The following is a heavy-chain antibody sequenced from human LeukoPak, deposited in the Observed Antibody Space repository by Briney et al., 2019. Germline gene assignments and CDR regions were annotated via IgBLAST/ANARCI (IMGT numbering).Heavy chain of an antibody. CDR2: INPNSGGT. J-gene: IGHJ1*01. CDR1: GYTFTGYY. Sequence: GASVKVSCKASGYTFTGYYMHWVRQAPGQGLEWMGWINPNSGGTNYAQKFQGRVTMTRDTSISTAYMELSRLRSDDTAVYYCARVPYDFWSGYYQTWGQGTLVTVSS. CDR3: ARVPYDFWSGYYQT. V-gene: IGHV1-2*02. D-gene: IGHD3-3*01.